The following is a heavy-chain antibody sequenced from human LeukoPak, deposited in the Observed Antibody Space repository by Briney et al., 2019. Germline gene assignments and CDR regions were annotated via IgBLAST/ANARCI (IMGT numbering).Heavy chain of an antibody. CDR3: ARARDGHINNWFDP. D-gene: IGHD5-24*01. CDR1: GGSFSGYY. CDR2: INHSGST. V-gene: IGHV4-34*01. Sequence: SETLSLTCAVYGGSFSGYYWSWIREPPGKGLEWIGEINHSGSTNYNPSLKSRVTISVDTSKNQFSLKMSSVTAADTAVYYCARARDGHINNWFDPWGQGTLVTVSS. J-gene: IGHJ5*02.